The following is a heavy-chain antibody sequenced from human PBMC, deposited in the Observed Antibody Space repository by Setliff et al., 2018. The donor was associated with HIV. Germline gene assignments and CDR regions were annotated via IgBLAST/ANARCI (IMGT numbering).Heavy chain of an antibody. Sequence: SETLSLTCTVSGGSTTTESYYWIWIRQAAGKGLEHIGHIYTGGSTNYNPSLKSRVVIAGDTSKNQFSLRLTSVTAADTAVYYCARGYCGGESCYGFRRGSFYYYYYMDVWGKGTTVTV. J-gene: IGHJ6*03. CDR1: GGSTTTESYY. D-gene: IGHD2-21*01. CDR3: ARGYCGGESCYGFRRGSFYYYYYMDV. CDR2: IYTGGST. V-gene: IGHV4-61*09.